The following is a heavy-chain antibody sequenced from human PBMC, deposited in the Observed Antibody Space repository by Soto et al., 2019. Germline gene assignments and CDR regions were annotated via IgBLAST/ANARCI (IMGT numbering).Heavy chain of an antibody. CDR3: AKGTVYSSSWYGSY. CDR1: GFTFSSYG. Sequence: QVQLVESGGGVVQPGRSLRLSCAASGFTFSSYGMHWVRQAPGKGLEWVAVISYDGSNKYYADSVKGRFTISRDNCKNTLYLQMNSLRAEDTAVYYCAKGTVYSSSWYGSYWGQGTLVTVSS. CDR2: ISYDGSNK. D-gene: IGHD6-13*01. V-gene: IGHV3-30*18. J-gene: IGHJ4*02.